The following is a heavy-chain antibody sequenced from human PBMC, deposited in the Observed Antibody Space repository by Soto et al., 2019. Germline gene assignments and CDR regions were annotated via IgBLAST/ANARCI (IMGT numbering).Heavy chain of an antibody. J-gene: IGHJ4*02. CDR1: GYTFSSYA. CDR2: INAGYGNT. Sequence: ASVKVSCKASGYTFSSYAMHWVRQAPGQRLEWMGWINAGYGNTKSSQRFQDRVTISRDTSASTAYMELTSLRSEDTAVYYCARDTGDGNFDFWGQGTLVTVSS. CDR3: ARDTGDGNFDF. D-gene: IGHD7-27*01. V-gene: IGHV1-3*01.